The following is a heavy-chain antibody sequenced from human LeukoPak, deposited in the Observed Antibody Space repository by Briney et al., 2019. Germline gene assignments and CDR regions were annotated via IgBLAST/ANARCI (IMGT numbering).Heavy chain of an antibody. V-gene: IGHV1-69*04. Sequence: SVKVSCKASGGTFSSYAISCVRQAPGQGLEWMGRIIPILGIANYAQKFQGRVTITADKSTSTAYMELSRLRSEDTAVYYCARFRVSSTYGMDVWGQGTTVTVSS. CDR1: GGTFSSYA. J-gene: IGHJ6*02. CDR3: ARFRVSSTYGMDV. CDR2: IIPILGIA.